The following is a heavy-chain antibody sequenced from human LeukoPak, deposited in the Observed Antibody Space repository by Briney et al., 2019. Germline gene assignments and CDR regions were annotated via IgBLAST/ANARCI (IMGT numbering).Heavy chain of an antibody. Sequence: NPSETLSLTCAVSGGSISSGGYSWSWIRQPPGKGLEWIGYIYHSGSTYYNPSLKSRVTISVDRSKNQFSLKLSSVTAADTAVYYCARVGGFSGDWFDPWGQGTLVTVSS. CDR3: ARVGGFSGDWFDP. V-gene: IGHV4-30-2*01. CDR2: IYHSGST. J-gene: IGHJ5*02. D-gene: IGHD1-26*01. CDR1: GGSISSGGYS.